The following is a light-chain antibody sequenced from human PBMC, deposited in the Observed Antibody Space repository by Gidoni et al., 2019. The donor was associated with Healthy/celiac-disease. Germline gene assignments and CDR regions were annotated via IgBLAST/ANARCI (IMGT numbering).Light chain of an antibody. CDR2: GAS. Sequence: EIVMTQYPATLSVSPWERATLSCRASQSVSSNLAWYQQKPGQAPRLLIYGASTRATGIPARFSGSGSGTEFTLTISSLQSEDFAVYYFQQYNNWPPLPFGGGTKVEIK. J-gene: IGKJ4*01. V-gene: IGKV3-15*01. CDR1: QSVSSN. CDR3: QQYNNWPPLP.